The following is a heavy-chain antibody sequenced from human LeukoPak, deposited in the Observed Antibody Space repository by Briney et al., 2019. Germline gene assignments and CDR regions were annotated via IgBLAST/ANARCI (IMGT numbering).Heavy chain of an antibody. CDR2: ISAYNGNT. J-gene: IGHJ5*02. Sequence: ASAKVSCKASGYTFTSYGISWVRQAPGQGLEWMGWISAYNGNTNYAQKLQGRVTMTTDASTSTAYMELRSLRSDDTAVYYCARGLGPWEHLRMEFDPWGQGTLVTVSS. CDR1: GYTFTSYG. CDR3: ARGLGPWEHLRMEFDP. D-gene: IGHD1-26*01. V-gene: IGHV1-18*01.